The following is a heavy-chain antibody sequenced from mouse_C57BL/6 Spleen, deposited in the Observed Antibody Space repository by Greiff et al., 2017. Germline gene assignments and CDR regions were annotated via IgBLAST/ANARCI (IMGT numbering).Heavy chain of an antibody. J-gene: IGHJ4*01. CDR3: ARTGDAMGC. V-gene: IGHV5-4*03. D-gene: IGHD1-1*01. CDR2: ISDGGSYT. CDR1: GFTFSSYA. Sequence: EVMLVESGGGLVKPGGSLKLSCAASGFTFSSYAMSWVRQTPEKRLEWVATISDGGSYTYYPDNVKGRFTISRDNAKNNLYLQMSHLKSEDTAMYYCARTGDAMGCWGQGTSVTVSS.